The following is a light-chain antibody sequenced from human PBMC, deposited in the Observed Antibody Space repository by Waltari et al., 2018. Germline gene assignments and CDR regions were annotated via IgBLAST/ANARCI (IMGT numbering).Light chain of an antibody. CDR1: SSTIGRNY. CDR2: RNN. CDR3: AAWDDSLWV. Sequence: QSVLTQPPSASGTPGPRVTISCSGSSSTIGRNYVYWYQQLPGTAPKLLIYRNNQRPSGVPDRFSGSKSGTSASLAISGLRSEDEADYYCAAWDDSLWVFGGGTKLTVL. J-gene: IGLJ3*02. V-gene: IGLV1-47*01.